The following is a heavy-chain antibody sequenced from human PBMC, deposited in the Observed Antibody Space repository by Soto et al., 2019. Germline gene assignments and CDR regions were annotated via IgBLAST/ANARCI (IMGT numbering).Heavy chain of an antibody. D-gene: IGHD3-9*01. CDR2: ISDSGNT. J-gene: IGHJ5*02. CDR1: RGSINVFY. V-gene: IGHV4-59*01. CDR3: ARVSALRYFEWLSTKMYNGFDP. Sequence: SETLSLTCTVSRGSINVFYWSWIRQTPGKGLEWIGYISDSGNTNYNHSLKSRVSISVDTSKTQFSLNLTSVTAADTAVYYCARVSALRYFEWLSTKMYNGFDPWGQGTLVTVSS.